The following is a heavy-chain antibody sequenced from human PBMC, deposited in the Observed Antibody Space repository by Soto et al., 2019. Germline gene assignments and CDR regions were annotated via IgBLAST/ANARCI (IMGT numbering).Heavy chain of an antibody. D-gene: IGHD2-2*02. J-gene: IGHJ6*02. CDR1: GGTFSSYA. CDR2: IIPIFGTA. V-gene: IGHV1-69*06. Sequence: SVKVSCKASGGTFSSYAISWVRQAPGQGLEWMGGIIPIFGTANYAQKFQGRVTITADKSTSTAYMELSSLRSEDTAVYYCARQTIGYCSSTSCHRGYYYHGMDVWGQGTTVTVSS. CDR3: ARQTIGYCSSTSCHRGYYYHGMDV.